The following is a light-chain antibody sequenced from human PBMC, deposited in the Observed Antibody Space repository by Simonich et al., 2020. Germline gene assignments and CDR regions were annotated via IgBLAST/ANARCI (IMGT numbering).Light chain of an antibody. Sequence: QSALTQPASVSGSPGQSITISCTGTSSDVGGYNYVSWYQQHPGKAPTPMIYDVSNRPSGVSNSFSGSKSGNTASLTISGLQAEDEADYYCSSYTSSSTLVFGGGTKLTVL. CDR2: DVS. CDR1: SSDVGGYNY. J-gene: IGLJ2*01. V-gene: IGLV2-14*03. CDR3: SSYTSSSTLV.